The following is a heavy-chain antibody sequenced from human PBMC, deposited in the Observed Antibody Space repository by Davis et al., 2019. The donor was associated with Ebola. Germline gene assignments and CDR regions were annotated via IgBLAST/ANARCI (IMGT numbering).Heavy chain of an antibody. CDR2: IYSGGRT. D-gene: IGHD2-8*01. CDR3: ARGKGYCENGVCQDAFDI. V-gene: IGHV3-53*01. J-gene: IGHJ3*02. CDR1: GFIVSANY. Sequence: PGGSLRLSCEVSGFIVSANYMSWVRQAPGKAPEWVSVIYSGGRTHYTGSVQGRFTLSRDDSKNTLHLQMNSLRAEDTAVYYCARGKGYCENGVCQDAFDIWGRGTMVTVSS.